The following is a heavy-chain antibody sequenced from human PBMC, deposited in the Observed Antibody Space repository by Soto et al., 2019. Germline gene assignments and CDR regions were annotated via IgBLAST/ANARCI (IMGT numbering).Heavy chain of an antibody. V-gene: IGHV4-30-4*01. Sequence: PSETLSLTCTVSGGSISSGDYYWSWIRQPPGKGLEWIGYIYYSGSTYYNPSLKSRVTISVDTSKNQFSLKLSPVTAADTAVYYCAREALAIAVEQDWFDPWGQGTLVTVSS. J-gene: IGHJ5*02. D-gene: IGHD6-19*01. CDR2: IYYSGST. CDR1: GGSISSGDYY. CDR3: AREALAIAVEQDWFDP.